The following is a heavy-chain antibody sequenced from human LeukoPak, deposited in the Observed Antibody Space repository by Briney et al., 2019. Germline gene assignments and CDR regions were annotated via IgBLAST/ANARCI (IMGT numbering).Heavy chain of an antibody. V-gene: IGHV1-2*02. D-gene: IGHD3-10*01. CDR1: GYTFTGYY. CDR2: INPNSGGT. CDR3: ARDPYGTWYFDL. J-gene: IGHJ2*01. Sequence: EASVQVSCKASGYTFTGYYMHWVRQAPGQGLEWMGWINPNSGGTNYAQKFQGRVTMTRDTSISTAYMELSRLRSDDTAVYYCARDPYGTWYFDLWGRGTLVTVSS.